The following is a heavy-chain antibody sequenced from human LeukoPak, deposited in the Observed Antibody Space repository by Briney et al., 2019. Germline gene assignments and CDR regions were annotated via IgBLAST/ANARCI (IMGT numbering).Heavy chain of an antibody. CDR3: ATDRGFCSTTSCYQGWYDP. V-gene: IGHV3-49*03. CDR2: IRSKTYGEAT. Sequence: GGSLRLSCTASGFTFSDYAINWFRQAPGKGLEWVGFIRSKTYGEATEYAASVKGRFSISRDDSKSIAYVQMNYLKSEDTAVYYCATDRGFCSTTSCYQGWYDPWGQGTLVTVSS. D-gene: IGHD2-2*01. CDR1: GFTFSDYA. J-gene: IGHJ5*02.